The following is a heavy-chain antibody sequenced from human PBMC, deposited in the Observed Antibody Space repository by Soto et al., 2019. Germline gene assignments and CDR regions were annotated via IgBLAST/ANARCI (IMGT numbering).Heavy chain of an antibody. D-gene: IGHD6-13*01. J-gene: IGHJ2*01. Sequence: EVQLVESGGGLVQPGGSLRLSCAASGFTFSTYWMSWVRQAPGKGLEWVANIKQDGSEKYYVDSVKGRFTISRDNAKNSLYLQMNSLRAEDTAVYYCAIVRDSSSWYGGWYFDLWGRGTLVTVSS. V-gene: IGHV3-7*01. CDR2: IKQDGSEK. CDR3: AIVRDSSSWYGGWYFDL. CDR1: GFTFSTYW.